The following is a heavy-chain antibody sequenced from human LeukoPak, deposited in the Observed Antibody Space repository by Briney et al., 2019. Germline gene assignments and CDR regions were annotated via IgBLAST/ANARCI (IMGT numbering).Heavy chain of an antibody. D-gene: IGHD6-13*01. J-gene: IGHJ5*02. CDR3: ARDGEVLSSSWFWFDP. V-gene: IGHV4-38-2*02. CDR2: IYHSGST. Sequence: PSETLSLTCSVSGYSISSGYYWGWIRQPPGKGLEWIGNIYHSGSTYYNPPLKSRVTISVDTSKNQFSLRLSSVTAADTAVYYCARDGEVLSSSWFWFDPWGQGTLVTVSS. CDR1: GYSISSGYY.